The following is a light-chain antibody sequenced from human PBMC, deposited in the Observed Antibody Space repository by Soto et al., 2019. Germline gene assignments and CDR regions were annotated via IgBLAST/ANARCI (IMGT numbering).Light chain of an antibody. J-gene: IGKJ1*01. Sequence: EIVLTQSPGTLSLSPGERATLSCRASQTVRTNYLAWFQHKPGQAPRLLIYGASNRATGIPARFSGSGSGTDFTLTISSLEPEDFAVYYCQQRSNWPETFGHWPETFGQGTKVEIK. CDR3: QQRSNWPETFGHWPET. V-gene: IGKV3-11*01. CDR1: QTVRTNY. CDR2: GAS.